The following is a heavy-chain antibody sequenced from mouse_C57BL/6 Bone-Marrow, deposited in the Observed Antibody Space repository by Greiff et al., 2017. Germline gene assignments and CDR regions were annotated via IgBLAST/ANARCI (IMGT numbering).Heavy chain of an antibody. Sequence: QVQLQQSGAELVRPGASVKLSCKASGYTFTDYYINWVKQRPGQGLEWIARIYPGSGNTYYNEKFKGKATLTAEKSSSTAYMQLSSLTSEDAAVYFCGRSGRLLPWFAYWGQGTLVTVSA. CDR3: GRSGRLLPWFAY. CDR1: GYTFTDYY. CDR2: IYPGSGNT. J-gene: IGHJ3*01. V-gene: IGHV1-76*01. D-gene: IGHD2-3*01.